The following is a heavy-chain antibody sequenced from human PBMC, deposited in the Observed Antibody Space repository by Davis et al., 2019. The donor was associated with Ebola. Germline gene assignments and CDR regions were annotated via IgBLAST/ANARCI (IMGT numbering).Heavy chain of an antibody. Sequence: AASVKVSCKASGYIFSNYDINWVRQASGQGLEWMGWMNAYSGHTGYVEKFKDRISMTRDPSISTAYMELSSLTIDDTAVYYCARGYSPKCRGGDCVNDFWGQGTLVTVST. V-gene: IGHV1-8*01. CDR3: ARGYSPKCRGGDCVNDF. J-gene: IGHJ4*02. CDR1: GYIFSNYD. CDR2: MNAYSGHT. D-gene: IGHD2-21*02.